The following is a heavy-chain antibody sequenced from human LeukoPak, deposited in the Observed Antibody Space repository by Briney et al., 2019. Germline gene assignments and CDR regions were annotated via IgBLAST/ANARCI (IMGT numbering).Heavy chain of an antibody. CDR1: GLTFSTSG. V-gene: IGHV3-21*06. J-gene: IGHJ4*02. CDR2: VGPTGSDR. CDR3: ATETNGRHYDY. D-gene: IGHD1-14*01. Sequence: GGSLRLSCTASGLTFSTSGFSWVRQAPGKGLEWVASVGPTGSDRYHADSIKGRFTISRDNANNFLYLQMNSLRAEDTAVYYCATETNGRHYDYWGQGTLLTVSS.